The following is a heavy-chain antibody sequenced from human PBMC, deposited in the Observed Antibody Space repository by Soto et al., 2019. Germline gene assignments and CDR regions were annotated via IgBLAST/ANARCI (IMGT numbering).Heavy chain of an antibody. Sequence: ASVKVSCKASGGTFSSYAISWVRQAPGQGLEWMGGIIPIFGTANYAQKFQGRVTITADESTSTAYMELSSLRSEDTAVYYCATNYYDSSGPIWFDPWGQGTLVTVSS. CDR2: IIPIFGTA. CDR3: ATNYYDSSGPIWFDP. D-gene: IGHD3-22*01. CDR1: GGTFSSYA. J-gene: IGHJ5*02. V-gene: IGHV1-69*13.